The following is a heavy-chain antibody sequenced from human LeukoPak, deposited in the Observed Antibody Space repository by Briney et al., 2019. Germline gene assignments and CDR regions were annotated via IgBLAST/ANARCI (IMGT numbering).Heavy chain of an antibody. CDR1: GLTVSSNY. CDR3: ARTIVGAAHHAFDI. CDR2: IVSGGTT. Sequence: GGSLRVSCAASGLTVSSNYMSWVRQAPGKGPEWVSIIVSGGTTYYTDSVKGRFTISRDNSKNTLYLQMNSLRAEDTALYYCARTIVGAAHHAFDIWGLGTMVTVSS. J-gene: IGHJ3*02. V-gene: IGHV3-66*01. D-gene: IGHD1-26*01.